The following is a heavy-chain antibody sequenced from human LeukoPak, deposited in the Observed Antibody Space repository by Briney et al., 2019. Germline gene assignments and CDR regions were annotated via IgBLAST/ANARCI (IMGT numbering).Heavy chain of an antibody. CDR2: IKQDGSEK. CDR1: GLTFSSYW. J-gene: IGHJ4*02. Sequence: GGSLRLSCAASGLTFSSYWMSWVRQAPGKGLEWVANIKQDGSEKYYVDSVKGRFTISRDNSKNTLYLQMNSLRAEDTAVYYCAKEKYYYDSSAHFDYWGQGTLVTVSS. D-gene: IGHD3-22*01. V-gene: IGHV3-7*01. CDR3: AKEKYYYDSSAHFDY.